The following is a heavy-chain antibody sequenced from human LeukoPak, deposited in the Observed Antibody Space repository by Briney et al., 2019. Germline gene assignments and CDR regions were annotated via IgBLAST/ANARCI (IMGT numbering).Heavy chain of an antibody. Sequence: PSETLSLTCTVSGYSISSGYYWGWIRQPPGKGLEWIGSIYHSGSTYYNPSLKSRVTISVDTSKNQFSLKLSSVTAADTAVYYCARDSLHYDFWSGYSTYYYYYMDVWGKGTTVTVSS. CDR1: GYSISSGYY. CDR3: ARDSLHYDFWSGYSTYYYYYMDV. V-gene: IGHV4-38-2*02. J-gene: IGHJ6*03. CDR2: IYHSGST. D-gene: IGHD3-3*01.